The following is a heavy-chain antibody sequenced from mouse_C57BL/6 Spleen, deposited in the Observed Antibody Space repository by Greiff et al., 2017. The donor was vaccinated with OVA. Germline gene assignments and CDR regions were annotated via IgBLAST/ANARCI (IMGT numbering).Heavy chain of an antibody. Sequence: VKLVESGAELVKPGASVKISCKASGYAFSSYWMNWVKQRPGKGLEWIGQIYPGDGDTNYNGKFTGKATLTADKSSSTAYMQLRSLTSASSAVYFCARIYSGYPFWGQRTTLTVSS. CDR1: GYAFSSYW. CDR2: IYPGDGDT. J-gene: IGHJ2*01. CDR3: ARIYSGYPF. D-gene: IGHD2-2*01. V-gene: IGHV1-80*01.